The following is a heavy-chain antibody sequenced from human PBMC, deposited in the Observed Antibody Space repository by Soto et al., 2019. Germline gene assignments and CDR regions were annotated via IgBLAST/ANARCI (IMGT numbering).Heavy chain of an antibody. CDR2: INHSGST. J-gene: IGHJ4*02. D-gene: IGHD4-17*01. V-gene: IGHV4-34*01. CDR3: ARGARLLKQFDY. CDR1: GGSFSGYY. Sequence: SSETLSLTCAVYGGSFSGYYWSWIRQPPGKGLEWIGEINHSGSTNYNPSLKSRVTISVDTSKNQFSLKLSSVTAADTAVYYCARGARLLKQFDYRGQGTLVTVSS.